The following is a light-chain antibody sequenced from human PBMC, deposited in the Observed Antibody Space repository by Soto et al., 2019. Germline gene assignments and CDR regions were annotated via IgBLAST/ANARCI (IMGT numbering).Light chain of an antibody. V-gene: IGLV1-40*01. J-gene: IGLJ1*01. CDR3: QIYDRSLSDHV. CDR2: GNT. CDR1: STNIGAGYD. Sequence: QSVLTQPPSVSGAPGQRVTISCTGSSTNIGAGYDVHWYRQHPGTAPKLLIYGNTNRPSGVPDRCSGSKSGTSASLAITGVQADDEADYYCQIYDRSLSDHVFGTGTKLTVL.